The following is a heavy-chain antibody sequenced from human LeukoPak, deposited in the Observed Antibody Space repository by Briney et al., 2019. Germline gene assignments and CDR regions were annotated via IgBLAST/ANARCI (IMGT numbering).Heavy chain of an antibody. CDR1: GGSLSGYY. CDR2: IHHDGRT. J-gene: IGHJ3*01. V-gene: IGHV4-34*01. CDR3: ARDVVPRDYGDTLNAYDL. Sequence: RSETLSLTCAVSGGSLSGYYWSWIRQSPGKGLEWMGDIHHDGRTKYKSSFKSRITIFLVSSKNEVSLRLSPVTPADTALYFCARDVVPRDYGDTLNAYDLWGQGAIVTVS. D-gene: IGHD4-17*01.